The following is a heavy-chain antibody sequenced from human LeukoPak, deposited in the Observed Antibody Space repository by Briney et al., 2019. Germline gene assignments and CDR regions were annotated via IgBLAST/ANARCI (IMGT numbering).Heavy chain of an antibody. Sequence: GRSLRLSCAASGFTFSSYAMHWVRQAPGKGLEWVAVISYDGSNKYYADSVKGRFTISRDNSKNTLYLQMNSLRAEDTAVYYCAKPRKYTTNWSFDYWGQGTLVTVSS. V-gene: IGHV3-30-3*02. CDR1: GFTFSSYA. D-gene: IGHD6-13*01. CDR3: AKPRKYTTNWSFDY. J-gene: IGHJ4*02. CDR2: ISYDGSNK.